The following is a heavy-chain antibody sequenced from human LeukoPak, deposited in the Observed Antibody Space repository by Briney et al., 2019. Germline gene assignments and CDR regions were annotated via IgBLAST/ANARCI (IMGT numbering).Heavy chain of an antibody. CDR1: GFTFSSYA. Sequence: GGSLRLSCAASGFTFSSYAMSWVRQAPGKGLEWVSAISGSGGSTYYADSVKGRFTISRDNSKNTLYLQMNSLRAEDTAVYYCSRKAQAAIRYFDWLPRHFDYWGQGTLVTVSS. CDR2: ISGSGGST. J-gene: IGHJ4*02. V-gene: IGHV3-23*01. D-gene: IGHD3-9*01. CDR3: SRKAQAAIRYFDWLPRHFDY.